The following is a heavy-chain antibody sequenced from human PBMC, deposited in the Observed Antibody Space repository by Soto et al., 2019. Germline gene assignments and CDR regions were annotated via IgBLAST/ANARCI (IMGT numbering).Heavy chain of an antibody. V-gene: IGHV3-53*02. D-gene: IGHD5-12*01. J-gene: IGHJ6*02. Sequence: EEQLVETGGKLVQPGGSLRLSCVVSGFTVSSNYMSWVRQAPGGGLEWVSSIYGGGDTFYADSVKGRFTISKDSSQNTLYLQMSSLKADDSAVYYCARDRWGWEKGGYPHSNGMIVWLQGTTVTVSS. CDR2: IYGGGDT. CDR3: ARDRWGWEKGGYPHSNGMIV. CDR1: GFTVSSNY.